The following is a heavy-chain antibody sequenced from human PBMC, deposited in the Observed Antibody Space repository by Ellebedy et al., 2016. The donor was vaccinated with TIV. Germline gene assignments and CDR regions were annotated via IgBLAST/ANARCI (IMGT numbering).Heavy chain of an antibody. Sequence: AASVKVSCKASGGTFSSYAVTWVRQAPGQGIEWMGGSIPIFGTANFAQQFQGRVTITADESTSTAYMELSSLRSEDTAVYYCARGQGGAISLYFDLWGRGTLVTVSS. CDR2: SIPIFGTA. J-gene: IGHJ2*01. V-gene: IGHV1-69*13. D-gene: IGHD3-16*02. CDR3: ARGQGGAISLYFDL. CDR1: GGTFSSYA.